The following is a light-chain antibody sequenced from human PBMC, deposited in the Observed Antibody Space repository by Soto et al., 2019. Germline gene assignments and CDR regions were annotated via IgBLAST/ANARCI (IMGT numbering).Light chain of an antibody. J-gene: IGLJ2*01. CDR1: SSDIGTYKY. CDR2: DVT. CDR3: SSYAPRSTLI. V-gene: IGLV2-8*01. Sequence: QSALTQPPSASGSPGQSVTITCTGTSSDIGTYKYVSWYQQHPGQAPTLIIYDVTERPSGVPDRFSGSKSGNTASLTVSGLRAEDEDDYFCSSYAPRSTLIFGGGTKVTVL.